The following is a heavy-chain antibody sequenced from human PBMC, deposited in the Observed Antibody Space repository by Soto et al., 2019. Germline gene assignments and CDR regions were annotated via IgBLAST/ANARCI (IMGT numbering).Heavy chain of an antibody. CDR3: ARVEGRFYYGMDV. CDR1: GGSISSGGYY. CDR2: IYYSGST. Sequence: SETLSLTCTVSGGSISSGGYYWNWIRQHPGKGLEWIGYIYYSGSTNYNPSLKSRVTISVDKSKNQFSLKLSSVTAADTAVYYCARVEGRFYYGMDVWGQGTTVTVSS. V-gene: IGHV4-31*03. J-gene: IGHJ6*02.